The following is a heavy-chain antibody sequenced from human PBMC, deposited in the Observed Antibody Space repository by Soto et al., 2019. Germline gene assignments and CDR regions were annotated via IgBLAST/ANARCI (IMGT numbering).Heavy chain of an antibody. Sequence: EMQLLESGGGLVQPGGSLTLSCAASGFFFHSYVMCWVRQVPGTGLVWVSSNIGSGDEECDADAVKGRFTISRDNSKNILYLKMSTLRADDSAVYYCVKRGANWGPFVIWCQGTIVSVSS. CDR3: VKRGANWGPFVI. D-gene: IGHD7-27*01. V-gene: IGHV3-23*01. J-gene: IGHJ3*02. CDR1: GFFFHSYV. CDR2: NIGSGDEE.